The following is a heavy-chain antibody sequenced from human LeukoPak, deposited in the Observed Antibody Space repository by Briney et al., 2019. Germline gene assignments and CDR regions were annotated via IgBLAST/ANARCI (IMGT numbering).Heavy chain of an antibody. D-gene: IGHD6-13*01. CDR2: ISYDGSNK. J-gene: IGHJ4*02. CDR3: ARDGIAFRRTVGYFDY. Sequence: PGGSLRLSCAASGLTFRSYEMNWVRQAPGKGLEWVAVISYDGSNKYYADSVKGRFTISRDNSKNTLYLQMNSLRAEDTAVYYCARDGIAFRRTVGYFDYWGQGTLVTVSS. V-gene: IGHV3-30*04. CDR1: GLTFRSYE.